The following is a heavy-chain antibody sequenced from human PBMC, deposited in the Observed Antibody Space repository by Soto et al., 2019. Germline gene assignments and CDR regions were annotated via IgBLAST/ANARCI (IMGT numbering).Heavy chain of an antibody. CDR3: ATITVAGTPYYYMGV. Sequence: SETLSITCTVSGGSISSSSYYLGWIRPPPGKGLEWIGNMYYSGSTYYNPSLKSRVTMSLDTSKNQFSLKLSSVTAADTAVYYCATITVAGTPYYYMGVWGKGTTVTVSS. J-gene: IGHJ6*03. D-gene: IGHD6-19*01. CDR2: MYYSGST. V-gene: IGHV4-39*01. CDR1: GGSISSSSYY.